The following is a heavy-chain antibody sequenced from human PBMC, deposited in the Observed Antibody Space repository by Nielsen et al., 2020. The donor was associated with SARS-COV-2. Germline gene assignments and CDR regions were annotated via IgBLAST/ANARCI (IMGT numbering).Heavy chain of an antibody. CDR2: INWNGDST. D-gene: IGHD2-15*01. J-gene: IGHJ3*02. CDR1: GFTFDDYG. CDR3: AKLVAYCSGGSCWDDAFDI. V-gene: IGHV3-20*04. Sequence: GESLKISCAASGFTFDDYGMSWVRQAPGKGLEWVSGINWNGDSTGYADSVKGRFTISRDNAKNSLYLQMNSLRAEDTALYYCAKLVAYCSGGSCWDDAFDIWGQGTMVTVSS.